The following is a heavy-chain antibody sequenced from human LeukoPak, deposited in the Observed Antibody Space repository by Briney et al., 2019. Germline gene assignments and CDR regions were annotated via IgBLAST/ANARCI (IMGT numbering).Heavy chain of an antibody. J-gene: IGHJ4*02. Sequence: GRSLRLSCAASGFTCSDYGMHWVRQAPGKGLEWVAVIWYDGSNKYYADSVKGRFTISRDNSKNTLYLQMNSLRAEDTAVYYCAKALNGLVDYWGQGTLVTVSS. CDR3: AKALNGLVDY. V-gene: IGHV3-33*06. CDR2: IWYDGSNK. D-gene: IGHD6-19*01. CDR1: GFTCSDYG.